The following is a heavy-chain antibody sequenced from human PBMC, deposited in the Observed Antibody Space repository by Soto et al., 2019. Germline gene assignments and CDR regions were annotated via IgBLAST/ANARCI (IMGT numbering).Heavy chain of an antibody. Sequence: ASVKVTCKASGYTFNNYDIHWVLQAPGHGRDLMGWMNPNSGNTGYAQNFRGRVTMTQNTAIGTAHMELSSLRSGDTATYYYYGMDVWGQGTTVTVSS. J-gene: IGHJ6*02. V-gene: IGHV1-8*02. CDR1: GYTFNNYD. CDR3: YGMDV. CDR2: MNPNSGNT.